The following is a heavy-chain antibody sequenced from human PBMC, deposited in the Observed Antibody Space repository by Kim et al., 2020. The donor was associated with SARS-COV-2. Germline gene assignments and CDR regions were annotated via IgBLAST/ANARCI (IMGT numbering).Heavy chain of an antibody. Sequence: EWVGYIYYRGRNNYNTALKSRVTISVDTSKNQFSRKLSSVTAADTAVYYCARLRFLEWLDPGPKFDPWGQGTLVTVSS. J-gene: IGHJ5*02. V-gene: IGHV4-59*08. CDR2: IYYRGRN. CDR3: ARLRFLEWLDPGPKFDP. D-gene: IGHD3-3*01.